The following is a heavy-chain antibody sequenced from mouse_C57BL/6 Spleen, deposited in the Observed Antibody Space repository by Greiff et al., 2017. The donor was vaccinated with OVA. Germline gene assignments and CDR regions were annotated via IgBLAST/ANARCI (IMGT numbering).Heavy chain of an antibody. D-gene: IGHD2-5*01. CDR1: GFTFSDYY. CDR2: ISNGGGST. CDR3: ARPGYSNSFSWFAY. J-gene: IGHJ3*01. V-gene: IGHV5-12*01. Sequence: LQQSGGGLVQPGGSLKLSCAASGFTFSDYYMYWVRQTPEKRLEWVAYISNGGGSTYYPDTVKGRFTISRDNAKNTLYLQMSRLKSEDTAMYYSARPGYSNSFSWFAYWGQGTLVTVSA.